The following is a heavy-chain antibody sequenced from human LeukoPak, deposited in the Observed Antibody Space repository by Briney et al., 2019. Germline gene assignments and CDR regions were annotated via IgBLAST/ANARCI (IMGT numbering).Heavy chain of an antibody. CDR1: GYTFTSYA. V-gene: IGHV1-3*01. CDR2: FNAGNGNT. Sequence: GASAKVSSKASGYTFTSYAMHWVRQAPGQRLEWMGWFNAGNGNTKYSQKFQGRVTITRDTSASTAYMELSSLRSEDTAVYYCARDPFIPDCSSTICPDAFDIWGQGTMVTVFS. D-gene: IGHD2-2*01. J-gene: IGHJ3*02. CDR3: ARDPFIPDCSSTICPDAFDI.